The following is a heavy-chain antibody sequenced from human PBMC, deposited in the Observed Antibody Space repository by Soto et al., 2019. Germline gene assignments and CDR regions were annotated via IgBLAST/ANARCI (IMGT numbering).Heavy chain of an antibody. D-gene: IGHD3-10*01. CDR1: GFTFSSYA. V-gene: IGHV3-23*01. CDR2: ISGSGGST. Sequence: EVQLLESGGGLVQPGGSLRLSCAASGFTFSSYAMSWVRQAPGKGLEWVSAISGSGGSTYYADSVKGRFTISRDNSQNTLYLQMNSLRAEDTAVYYCAKDNSVVRGVIDYWGQGTLVTVSS. J-gene: IGHJ4*02. CDR3: AKDNSVVRGVIDY.